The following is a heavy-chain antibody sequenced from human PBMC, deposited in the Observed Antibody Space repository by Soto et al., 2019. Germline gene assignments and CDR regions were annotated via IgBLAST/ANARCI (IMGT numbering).Heavy chain of an antibody. D-gene: IGHD1-1*01. V-gene: IGHV4-59*12. J-gene: IGHJ5*02. Sequence: PSETLSLTCSLSGPSIRGYYWSWFRQPPGKGLEWIGYIYHSGSTYYNPSLKSRVTISVDRSKNQFSLKLSSVTAADTAVYYCAREWNPLNWFDPWGQGTLVTVSS. CDR1: GPSIRGYY. CDR2: IYHSGST. CDR3: AREWNPLNWFDP.